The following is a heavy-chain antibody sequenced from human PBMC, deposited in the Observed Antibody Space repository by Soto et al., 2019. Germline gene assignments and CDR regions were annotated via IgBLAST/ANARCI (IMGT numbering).Heavy chain of an antibody. D-gene: IGHD1-26*01. CDR2: IYAGGTT. CDR1: GFTVSSNY. Sequence: GGSLRLSCAASGFTVSSNYMSWVRQAPGKGLEWVSIIYAGGTTYYADSVKGRFTISRDNSKNTVYLQMNSLRAEDTAVYFCARDPPGSWDHSSGQGTLVTVSS. V-gene: IGHV3-53*01. CDR3: ARDPPGSWDHS. J-gene: IGHJ4*02.